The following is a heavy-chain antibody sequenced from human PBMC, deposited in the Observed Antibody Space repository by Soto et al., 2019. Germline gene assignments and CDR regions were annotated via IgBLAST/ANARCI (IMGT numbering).Heavy chain of an antibody. Sequence: GGSLRLSCAASGFTFSSNWMHWVRQAPGEGLVWISHIDADGNSADYADSVKGRFTISRDNAKNTVYLHMNSLRAEDTAVYYCARDLILFNDGSGRGFDFWGQGTLVTVSS. V-gene: IGHV3-74*01. CDR2: IDADGNSA. J-gene: IGHJ5*01. D-gene: IGHD3-10*01. CDR1: GFTFSSNW. CDR3: ARDLILFNDGSGRGFDF.